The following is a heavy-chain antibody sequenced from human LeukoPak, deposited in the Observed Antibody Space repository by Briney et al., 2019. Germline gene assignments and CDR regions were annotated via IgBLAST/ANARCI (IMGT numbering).Heavy chain of an antibody. CDR3: AKAIVFVPAAMGGFDY. D-gene: IGHD2-2*01. V-gene: IGHV3-30*18. J-gene: IGHJ4*02. CDR1: GFSFSNYG. Sequence: GRSLRLSCAASGFSFSNYGMHWVRQAPGKGLEWVTVISYNGNNKFYADSVKGRFTISRDNSKNTLYLQMNSLRPEDTAVYFCAKAIVFVPAAMGGFDYWGQGALVTVSS. CDR2: ISYNGNNK.